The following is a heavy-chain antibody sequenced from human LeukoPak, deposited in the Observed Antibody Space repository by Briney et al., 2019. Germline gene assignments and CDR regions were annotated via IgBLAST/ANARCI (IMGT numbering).Heavy chain of an antibody. Sequence: PSETLSLTCTVSGGSISSSSYYWGWIRQPPGKGLEWIGSIYYSGSTYYNPSLKSRFTISVDTSKNQFSLKLSSVTAADTAVYYCAREVGTAGTTVDYWGQGTLVTVSS. J-gene: IGHJ4*02. CDR2: IYYSGST. CDR3: AREVGTAGTTVDY. D-gene: IGHD6-19*01. CDR1: GGSISSSSYY. V-gene: IGHV4-39*07.